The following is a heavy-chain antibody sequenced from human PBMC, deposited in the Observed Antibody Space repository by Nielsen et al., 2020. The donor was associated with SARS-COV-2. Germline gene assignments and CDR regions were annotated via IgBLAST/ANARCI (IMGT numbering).Heavy chain of an antibody. CDR1: GGSISSYY. J-gene: IGHJ6*02. V-gene: IGHV4-59*12. CDR3: ARLPRDTIFGVVKYGMDV. CDR2: IYYSGST. Sequence: SETLSLTCTVSGGSISSYYWSWIRQPPGKGLEWIGYIYYSGSTNYNPSLKSRVTISVDTSKNQFSLKLSSVTAADTAVYYCARLPRDTIFGVVKYGMDVWGQGTTVTVSS. D-gene: IGHD3-3*01.